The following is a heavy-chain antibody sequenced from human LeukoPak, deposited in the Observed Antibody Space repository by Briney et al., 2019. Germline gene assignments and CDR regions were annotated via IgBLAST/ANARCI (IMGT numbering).Heavy chain of an antibody. D-gene: IGHD3-22*01. CDR1: GXTFSDFY. CDR2: ISNRGSTI. CDR3: ARSADRSGYFREITLYYFDY. V-gene: IGHV3-11*01. Sequence: LRLSXAASGXTFSDFYMTWVRQAPGKGLEWVSYISNRGSTIHYADSVRGRFTISRDNAKKSLYLQMNSLRAEDTAVYYCARSADRSGYFREITLYYFDYWGQGTLVTVSS. J-gene: IGHJ4*02.